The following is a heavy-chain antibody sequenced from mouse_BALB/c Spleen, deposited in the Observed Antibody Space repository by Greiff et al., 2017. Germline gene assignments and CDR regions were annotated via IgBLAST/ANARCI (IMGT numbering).Heavy chain of an antibody. Sequence: VQRVESGAELVRPGTSVKVSCKASGYAFTNYLIEWVKQRPGQGLEWIGVINPGSGGTNYNEKFKGKATLTADKSSSTAYMQLSSLTSDDSAVYFCARSLLSWFAYWGQGTLVTVSA. J-gene: IGHJ3*01. V-gene: IGHV1-54*01. CDR3: ARSLLSWFAY. D-gene: IGHD1-1*01. CDR1: GYAFTNYL. CDR2: INPGSGGT.